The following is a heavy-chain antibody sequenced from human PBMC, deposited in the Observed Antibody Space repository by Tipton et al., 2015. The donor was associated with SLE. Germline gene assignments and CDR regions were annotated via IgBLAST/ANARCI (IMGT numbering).Heavy chain of an antibody. CDR3: AKAGQLYSYGYNWFDP. J-gene: IGHJ5*02. D-gene: IGHD5-18*01. Sequence: SLRLSCAASGFTFSSYGMHWVRQAPGKGLEWVSSISSSSSYIYYADSVKGRFTISRDNAKNSLYLQMNSLRTEDTALYYCAKAGQLYSYGYNWFDPWGQGTLVTVSS. CDR2: ISSSSSYI. CDR1: GFTFSSYG. V-gene: IGHV3-21*04.